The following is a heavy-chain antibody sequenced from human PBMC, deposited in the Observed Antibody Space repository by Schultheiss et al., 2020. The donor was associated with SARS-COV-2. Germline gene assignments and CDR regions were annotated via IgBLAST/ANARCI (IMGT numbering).Heavy chain of an antibody. V-gene: IGHV3-11*06. Sequence: GGSLRLSCAASGFTFSDYYMSWIRQAPGKGLEWVSYISSSSSYTNYADSVKGRFTISRDNAKNSLYLQMNSLRAEDTAVYYCARGPHPPSSSGWGWFDPWGQGTLVTVSS. CDR1: GFTFSDYY. D-gene: IGHD6-19*01. CDR2: ISSSSSYT. CDR3: ARGPHPPSSSGWGWFDP. J-gene: IGHJ5*02.